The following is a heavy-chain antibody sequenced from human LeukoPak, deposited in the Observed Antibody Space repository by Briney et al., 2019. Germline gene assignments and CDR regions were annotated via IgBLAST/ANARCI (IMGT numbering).Heavy chain of an antibody. CDR2: ISGSGSST. CDR3: AKERTLVQGVIISEFDY. J-gene: IGHJ4*02. D-gene: IGHD3-10*01. Sequence: GGSLRLSCAASGFTFSSYAMNWVRQAPGKGLEWVSGISGSGSSTYYADSVKGRFTISRDNSKNMLFLQMSSLRAEDTAVYYCAKERTLVQGVIISEFDYWGQGTLVTVSS. V-gene: IGHV3-23*01. CDR1: GFTFSSYA.